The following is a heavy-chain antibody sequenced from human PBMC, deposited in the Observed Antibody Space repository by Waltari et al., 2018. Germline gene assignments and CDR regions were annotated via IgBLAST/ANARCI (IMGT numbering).Heavy chain of an antibody. D-gene: IGHD5-12*01. Sequence: EVQLVESGGGLVQPGGYLRLPCAASGFPFSNYAINWVRPAPGRGLDWVSHISSSGNTINYAGSVKGRFTMSRDNAKNSLYLDMNSLRAEDTAVYYCARGSYTGYEVDYWGQGTLVTVSS. CDR3: ARGSYTGYEVDY. J-gene: IGHJ4*02. CDR2: ISSSGNTI. CDR1: GFPFSNYA. V-gene: IGHV3-48*03.